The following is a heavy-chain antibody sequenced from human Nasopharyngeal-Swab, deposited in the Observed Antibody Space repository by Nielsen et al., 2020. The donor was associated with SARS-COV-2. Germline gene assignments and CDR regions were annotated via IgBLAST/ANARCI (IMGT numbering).Heavy chain of an antibody. CDR3: AKSDSSSLAGDY. Sequence: GESLKISCAASGFTFSSYAMSWVRQAPGKGLEWVSAISGSGGSTYYADSVKGRFTISRDNSKNTLYLQMNSLRAEDTAVYYCAKSDSSSLAGDYWGQGTLVTVSS. D-gene: IGHD6-13*01. CDR2: ISGSGGST. J-gene: IGHJ4*02. CDR1: GFTFSSYA. V-gene: IGHV3-23*01.